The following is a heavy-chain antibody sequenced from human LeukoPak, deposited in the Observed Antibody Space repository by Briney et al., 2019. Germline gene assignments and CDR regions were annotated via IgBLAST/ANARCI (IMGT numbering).Heavy chain of an antibody. CDR1: GFTFVTYA. Sequence: PGGSLRLSCAASGFTFVTYAMSWVRQAPGKGLEWVSSISSSSSYIYYADSVKGRFTISRDNAMNSLYLQMNSLRAEDTAVHYCARDRQQWLVPFDYWGQGTLVTVSS. CDR3: ARDRQQWLVPFDY. J-gene: IGHJ4*02. V-gene: IGHV3-21*01. CDR2: ISSSSSYI. D-gene: IGHD6-19*01.